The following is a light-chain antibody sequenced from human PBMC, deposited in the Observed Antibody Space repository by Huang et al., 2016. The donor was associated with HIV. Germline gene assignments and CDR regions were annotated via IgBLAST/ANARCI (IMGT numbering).Light chain of an antibody. J-gene: IGKJ2*01. Sequence: DIQMTQSPSSLSASVGDRVTITCRASQSISSFLHWYQQKPGKAPKLLIYAASNLRSGVPSRFSCSGSGTDFTLTISSLQPEDFATYYCQQSYSSPQTFGQGTKLEI. V-gene: IGKV1-39*01. CDR1: QSISSF. CDR2: AAS. CDR3: QQSYSSPQT.